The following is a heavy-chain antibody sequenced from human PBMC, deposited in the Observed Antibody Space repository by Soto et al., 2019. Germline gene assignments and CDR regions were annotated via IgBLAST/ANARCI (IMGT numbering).Heavy chain of an antibody. CDR3: ARRWGTSFAC. Sequence: QVQLQESGPGLVKPSETLSLTCTVSGGSISSYYWSWIRQHPGKGLEWIGYIYYSGSTNYNPSLKRRVTIAVDTSKNQFSLKVSSVTAAETAVYYCARRWGTSFACCGPGTLVTVSS. CDR2: IYYSGST. D-gene: IGHD7-27*01. CDR1: GGSISSYY. V-gene: IGHV4-59*01. J-gene: IGHJ4*02.